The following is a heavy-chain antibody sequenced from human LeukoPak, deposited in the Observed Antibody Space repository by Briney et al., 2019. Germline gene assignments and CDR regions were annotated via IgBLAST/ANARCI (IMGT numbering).Heavy chain of an antibody. D-gene: IGHD3-22*01. V-gene: IGHV1-69*05. CDR3: AREITTHYYDSSGYYYGEYFQH. CDR2: IIPIFGTA. CDR1: GGTFSSYA. J-gene: IGHJ1*01. Sequence: SVKVSCKASGGTFSSYAISWVRQAPGQGLEWMGRIIPIFGTANYAQKFQGRVTITTDESTSTAYMELSSLRSEDTAVYYCAREITTHYYDSSGYYYGEYFQHWGQGTLVTVSS.